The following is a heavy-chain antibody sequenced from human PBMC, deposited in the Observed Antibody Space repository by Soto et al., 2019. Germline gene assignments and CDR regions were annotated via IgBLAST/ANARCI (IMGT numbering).Heavy chain of an antibody. J-gene: IGHJ3*02. CDR3: ARVKMSVSSGYLTDAFDI. D-gene: IGHD3-22*01. CDR2: IIPIFGTA. V-gene: IGHV1-69*13. Sequence: VASVKVSWKASGGTFRSYAISWVRQAPGQGLGWMGGIIPIFGTANYAQKFQGRVTITADESTSTAYMELSSLRSEDTAVYYCARVKMSVSSGYLTDAFDIWGQGTMVTVSS. CDR1: GGTFRSYA.